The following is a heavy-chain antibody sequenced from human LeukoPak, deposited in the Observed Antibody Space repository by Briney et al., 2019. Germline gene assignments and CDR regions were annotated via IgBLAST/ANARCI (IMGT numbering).Heavy chain of an antibody. Sequence: PSETLSLTCTVSGGSISTSTYYWAWIRQSPGEGLEWIGSVYYSGSTYYNPSLKSRVTISVDTSKNQFSLKLSSVTAADTAVYYCARLGYCSSTSCYGHYYYYMDVWGKGTTVTISS. CDR1: GGSISTSTYY. J-gene: IGHJ6*03. V-gene: IGHV4-39*07. D-gene: IGHD2-2*01. CDR3: ARLGYCSSTSCYGHYYYYMDV. CDR2: VYYSGST.